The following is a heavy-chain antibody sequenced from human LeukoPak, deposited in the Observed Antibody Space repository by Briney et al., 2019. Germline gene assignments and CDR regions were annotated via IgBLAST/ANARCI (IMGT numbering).Heavy chain of an antibody. Sequence: ASVKVSCKASGYTFTGYYMHWVRQAPGQGLEWMGRINPNSGGTNYAKKCQGRVTMTRDTSISTAYMELSRLRSDDTAVYYCARGPYQQQLVGVGFDPWGQGTLVTVSS. J-gene: IGHJ5*02. D-gene: IGHD6-13*01. CDR1: GYTFTGYY. CDR2: INPNSGGT. V-gene: IGHV1-2*06. CDR3: ARGPYQQQLVGVGFDP.